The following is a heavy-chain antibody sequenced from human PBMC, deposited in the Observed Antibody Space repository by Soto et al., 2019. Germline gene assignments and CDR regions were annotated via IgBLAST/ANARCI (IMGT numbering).Heavy chain of an antibody. CDR3: ARGSAAKRYFDL. CDR2: IFPRGAT. CDR1: GAPISGGDYH. V-gene: IGHV4-30-4*01. D-gene: IGHD5-18*01. Sequence: QVQLQESGPGLVKPSQTLSLMCTVSGAPISGGDYHWSWIRQPPGKGLEWIGYIFPRGATHYNSSLGSRITMSVETSKSHFSLKLTSVTAADTAVYFCARGSAAKRYFDLWGRGTLVTVSS. J-gene: IGHJ2*01.